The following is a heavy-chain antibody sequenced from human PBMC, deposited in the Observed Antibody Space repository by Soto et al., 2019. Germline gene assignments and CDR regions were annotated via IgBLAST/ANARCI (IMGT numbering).Heavy chain of an antibody. V-gene: IGHV4-39*01. CDR2: IHYSGST. Sequence: SEALSLTCTVSGGSISSCRYYWGWIRQPPGKGLEWIGSIHYSGSTYYNPSLKSRVTISVDTSKNQFSLKLSSVTAADTAVYYCATKDWFDPWGQGTLVTVSS. CDR1: GGSISSCRYY. J-gene: IGHJ5*02. CDR3: ATKDWFDP.